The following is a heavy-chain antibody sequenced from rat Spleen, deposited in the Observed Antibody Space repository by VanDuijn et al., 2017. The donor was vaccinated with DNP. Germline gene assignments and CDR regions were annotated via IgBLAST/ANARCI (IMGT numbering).Heavy chain of an antibody. D-gene: IGHD1-2*01. J-gene: IGHJ4*01. CDR2: ISPSGGST. V-gene: IGHV5-25*01. CDR1: GFTFSSYD. Sequence: EVQLVESGGGLLQPGRSLKLSCAASGFTFSSYDMAWVRQAPTKGLEWVASISPSGGSTYYRDSVKGRFTVSRDNAKSSRYLQMDSLRSEDTATYYCASSYYSSYIDAMDAWGQGTSVTVSS. CDR3: ASSYYSSYIDAMDA.